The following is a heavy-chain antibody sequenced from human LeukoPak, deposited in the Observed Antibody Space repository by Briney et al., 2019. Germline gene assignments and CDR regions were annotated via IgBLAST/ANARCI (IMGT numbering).Heavy chain of an antibody. Sequence: PGGSLRLSCAASGFSFSDYYISWIRQAPGKGLEWVSYISSSGDTMSYADSVKGRFTISRDNAKNSLYLQMSSLRAEDAAIYYCARVMGNYASDYWGQGALVTVSS. CDR2: ISSSGDTM. V-gene: IGHV3-11*04. CDR3: ARVMGNYASDY. D-gene: IGHD1-7*01. J-gene: IGHJ4*02. CDR1: GFSFSDYY.